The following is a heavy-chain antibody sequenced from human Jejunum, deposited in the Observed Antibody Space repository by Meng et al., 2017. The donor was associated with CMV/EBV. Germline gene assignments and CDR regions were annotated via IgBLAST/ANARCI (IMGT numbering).Heavy chain of an antibody. CDR3: ARGGGFIRFDP. V-gene: IGHV3-11*01. J-gene: IGHJ5*02. CDR1: GFSCSDYY. CDR2: ISLSGSTI. Sequence: AASGFSCSDYYMSWIRQAPGKVLEWLSYISLSGSTIYYADSVKGRFTISRDNANNLLYLQMNSLRADDTAVYYCARGGGFIRFDPWGQGTLVTVSS. D-gene: IGHD3-16*02.